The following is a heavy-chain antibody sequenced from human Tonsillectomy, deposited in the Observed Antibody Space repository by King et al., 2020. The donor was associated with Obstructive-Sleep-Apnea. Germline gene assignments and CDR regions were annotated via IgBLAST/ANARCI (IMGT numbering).Heavy chain of an antibody. CDR1: GGSISSYY. V-gene: IGHV4-59*01. CDR2: FYYSGST. D-gene: IGHD6-19*01. Sequence: VQLQESGPGLVKPSETLSLTRTVSGGSISSYYWSWIRQPPGKGLEWIGYFYYSGSTNYNPSLKSRVTISVDTSKNQFSLKLSSVTAADTAVYYCARGPVGQWLVLDYWGQGTLVTVSS. CDR3: ARGPVGQWLVLDY. J-gene: IGHJ4*02.